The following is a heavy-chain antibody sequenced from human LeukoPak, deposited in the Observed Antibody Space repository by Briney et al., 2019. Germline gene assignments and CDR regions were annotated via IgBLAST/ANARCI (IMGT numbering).Heavy chain of an antibody. CDR2: ISNDGSDK. J-gene: IGHJ4*02. CDR1: GVTFSNYA. V-gene: IGHV3-30*03. D-gene: IGHD3-10*01. Sequence: GRSLRLSCAAPGVTFSNYAMHWVRQSPGKGLEWVAVISNDGSDKHHADSVKGRFTVSRDNSKHTVYLQMDRLRVEDTAIYYCVREGTYFFASGSFQGYYFDNWGQGTLVTVSS. CDR3: VREGTYFFASGSFQGYYFDN.